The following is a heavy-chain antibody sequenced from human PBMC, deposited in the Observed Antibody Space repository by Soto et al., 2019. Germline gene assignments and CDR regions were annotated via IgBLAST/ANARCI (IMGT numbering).Heavy chain of an antibody. Sequence: GGSLRLSGAASGFTFSSYGMHWVRQAPGKGLEWVAVISYDGSNKYYADSVKGRFTISRDNSKNTLYLQMNSLRAEDTAVYYCAKVPGIQLWSYFDYWGQGTLVTVSS. J-gene: IGHJ4*02. CDR2: ISYDGSNK. V-gene: IGHV3-30*18. CDR1: GFTFSSYG. CDR3: AKVPGIQLWSYFDY. D-gene: IGHD5-18*01.